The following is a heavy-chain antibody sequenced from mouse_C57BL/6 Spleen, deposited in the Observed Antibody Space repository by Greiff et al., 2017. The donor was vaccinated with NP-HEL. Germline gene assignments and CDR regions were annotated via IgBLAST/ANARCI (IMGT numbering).Heavy chain of an antibody. Sequence: QVQLQQPGAELVKPGASVKLSCKASGYTFTSYWMQWVKQRPGQGLEWIGEIDPSDSYTNYNQKFKGKATLTVDTSSSTAYMQLSSLTSEDSAVYYCARYWEGDYWGQGTTLTVSS. CDR3: ARYWEGDY. CDR1: GYTFTSYW. J-gene: IGHJ2*01. CDR2: IDPSDSYT. D-gene: IGHD4-1*01. V-gene: IGHV1-50*01.